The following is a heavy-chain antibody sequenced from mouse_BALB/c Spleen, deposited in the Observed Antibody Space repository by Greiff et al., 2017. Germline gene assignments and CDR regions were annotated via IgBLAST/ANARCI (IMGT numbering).Heavy chain of an antibody. CDR1: GYTFTSYW. CDR3: TRSPSTHYFDD. Sequence: VQLKQSGTVLARPGASVKMSCKASGYTFTSYWMHWVKQRPGQGLEWIGAIYPGNSDTSYNQKFKGKAKLTAVTSTSTAYMELSSLTNEDSAVYYCTRSPSTHYFDDWGQGTTLTVSS. J-gene: IGHJ2*01. CDR2: IYPGNSDT. V-gene: IGHV1-5*01. D-gene: IGHD2-1*01.